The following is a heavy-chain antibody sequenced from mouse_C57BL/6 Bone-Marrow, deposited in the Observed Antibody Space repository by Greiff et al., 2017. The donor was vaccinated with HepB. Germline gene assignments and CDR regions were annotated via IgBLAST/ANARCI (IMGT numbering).Heavy chain of an antibody. CDR1: GYTFTSYG. V-gene: IGHV1-81*01. D-gene: IGHD1-1*01. CDR2: IYPRSGNT. Sequence: VQLQQSGAELARPGASAKLSCKASGYTFTSYGISWVKQRTGQGLEWIGEIYPRSGNTYYNEKFKGKATLTADKSSSTAYMELRSLTSEDSAVYFCAREIPYYYGSSYENYWGQGTTLTVSS. J-gene: IGHJ2*01. CDR3: AREIPYYYGSSYENY.